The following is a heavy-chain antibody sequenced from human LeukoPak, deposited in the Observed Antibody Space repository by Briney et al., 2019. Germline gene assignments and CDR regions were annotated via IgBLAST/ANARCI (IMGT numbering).Heavy chain of an antibody. Sequence: PSETLSLTCAVYGGSFSGYYWSWIRQPPGKGLECIWEIKHSGSPNYNPSLKSRVTISIDTSKNQFSLKLSPVTAADTAVYYCARDLSDYYGSGSYRPIDAFDIWGQGTMVTVSS. CDR1: GGSFSGYY. J-gene: IGHJ3*02. V-gene: IGHV4-34*01. CDR3: ARDLSDYYGSGSYRPIDAFDI. D-gene: IGHD3-10*01. CDR2: IKHSGSP.